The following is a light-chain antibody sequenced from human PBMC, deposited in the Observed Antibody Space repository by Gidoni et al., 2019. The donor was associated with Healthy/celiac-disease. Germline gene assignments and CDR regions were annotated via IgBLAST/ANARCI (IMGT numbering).Light chain of an antibody. CDR3: ETWDSNTVV. Sequence: QPVLTQSSPAPPSLESPVKLTCTLSSGHSSYIIAWHQQQPGKAPRYLMKLEGSGSYNKGSGVPDRFSGSSSGADRYLTISNLQSEDEADYYCETWDSNTVVFGGGTKLTVL. CDR2: LEGSGSY. J-gene: IGLJ2*01. CDR1: SGHSSYI. V-gene: IGLV4-60*03.